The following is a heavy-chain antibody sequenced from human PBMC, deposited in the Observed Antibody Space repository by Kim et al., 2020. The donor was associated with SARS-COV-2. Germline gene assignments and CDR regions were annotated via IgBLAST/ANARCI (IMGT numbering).Heavy chain of an antibody. V-gene: IGHV3-23*03. Sequence: GGSLRLSCAASGFTFSSYAMSWVRQAPGKGLEWVSVIYSGGSSTYYADSVKGRFTISRDNSKNTLYLQMNSLRAEDTAVYYCAKEYYYGSGSYNVYYYYGMDVWGQGTTVTVSS. CDR1: GFTFSSYA. D-gene: IGHD3-10*01. CDR3: AKEYYYGSGSYNVYYYYGMDV. J-gene: IGHJ6*02. CDR2: IYSGGSST.